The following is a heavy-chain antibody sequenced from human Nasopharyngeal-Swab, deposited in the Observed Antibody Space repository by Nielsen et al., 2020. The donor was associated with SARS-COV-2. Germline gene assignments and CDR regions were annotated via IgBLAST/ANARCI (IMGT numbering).Heavy chain of an antibody. CDR1: GLTFGDYA. J-gene: IGHJ3*02. CDR2: IRSKAYGGTT. CDR3: TFDSSGYYPHDAFDI. V-gene: IGHV3-49*04. Sequence: GESLKISCTASGLTFGDYAMSWVRQAPGKGLEWVGFIRSKAYGGTTEYAASVKGRFTISRDDSKSIAYLQMNSLKTEDTAVYYCTFDSSGYYPHDAFDIWGQGTMVTVSS. D-gene: IGHD3-22*01.